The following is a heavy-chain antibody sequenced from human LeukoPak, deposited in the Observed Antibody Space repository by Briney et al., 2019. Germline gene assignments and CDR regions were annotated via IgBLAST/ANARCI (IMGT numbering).Heavy chain of an antibody. CDR3: ASRSSGGYGLGY. V-gene: IGHV1-46*01. D-gene: IGHD5-12*01. CDR2: IYPSDGST. J-gene: IGHJ4*02. Sequence: ASVKVSCKASGYTFTTYYMHWVRQAPGQGVEWIGIIYPSDGSTTYAQRFQGGVTITKDTSTSTVYMELSGLRSEDAAVYCWASRSSGGYGLGYWGQGTLVTVSS. CDR1: GYTFTTYY.